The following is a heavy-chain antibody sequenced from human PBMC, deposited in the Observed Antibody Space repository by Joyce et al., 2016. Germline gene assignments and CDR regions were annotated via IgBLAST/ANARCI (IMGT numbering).Heavy chain of an antibody. V-gene: IGHV4-30-4*01. CDR3: ARDRTAAGTGKNWFDP. Sequence: QVQLQESGPGLVRPSQTLSLTCTVSGGSISSTTYYLSWIRQSPGKGLEWIGYLYYSGTAYYHPALKSRVTISVDTSKNRFSLKVNSVTAADTAVYYCARDRTAAGTGKNWFDPWGQGTLVTVSS. CDR2: LYYSGTA. D-gene: IGHD6-13*01. CDR1: GGSISSTTYY. J-gene: IGHJ5*02.